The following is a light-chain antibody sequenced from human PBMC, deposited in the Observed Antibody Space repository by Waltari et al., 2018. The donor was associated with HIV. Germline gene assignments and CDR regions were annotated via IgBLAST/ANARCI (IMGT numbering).Light chain of an antibody. CDR3: QSYDTSNHLI. CDR1: SGNIASNS. Sequence: FMLTQPHSMSESPGRTVTISCTRSSGNIASNSVQWYQQRPGSAPITVIYEDTQSPSGVPERFSGSLDSSSNSASLTISGLRSEDEADYYCQSYDTSNHLIFGGGTKLTVL. J-gene: IGLJ2*01. V-gene: IGLV6-57*04. CDR2: EDT.